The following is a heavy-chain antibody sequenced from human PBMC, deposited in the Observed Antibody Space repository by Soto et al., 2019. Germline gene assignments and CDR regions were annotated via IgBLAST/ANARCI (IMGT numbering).Heavy chain of an antibody. V-gene: IGHV3-30-3*01. D-gene: IGHD5-18*01. J-gene: IGHJ6*02. CDR2: ISYDGSNQ. CDR3: ARDRRRGTAMVLPVGIDV. CDR1: GFTFSGYA. Sequence: QVQLVESGGGVVQPGRSLRLSCAASGFTFSGYAMHGVRQAPGKGLEWVAVISYDGSNQYYADSVKGRFTISRDNSKNTLYLQMNSLRAEDTAVYYCARDRRRGTAMVLPVGIDVWGQGTTVTVSS.